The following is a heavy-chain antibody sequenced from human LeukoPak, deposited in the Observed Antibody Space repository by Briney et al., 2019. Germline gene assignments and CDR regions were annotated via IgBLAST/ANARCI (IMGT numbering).Heavy chain of an antibody. D-gene: IGHD2-2*01. V-gene: IGHV3-64D*09. Sequence: GGSLRLSCSASGFIFSSYAMHWLRQAPGKGLEYVSGISSNGGSTYYADSVKGRFTISRDNSKNTLYLQMSSLRGEDTAVYYCVKGYCSSTSCYAFDYWGQGTLVTVSS. CDR2: ISSNGGST. CDR3: VKGYCSSTSCYAFDY. CDR1: GFIFSSYA. J-gene: IGHJ4*02.